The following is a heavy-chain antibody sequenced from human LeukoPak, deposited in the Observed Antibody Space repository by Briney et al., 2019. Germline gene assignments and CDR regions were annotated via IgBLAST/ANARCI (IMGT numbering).Heavy chain of an antibody. V-gene: IGHV3-53*01. CDR2: IYSGGST. CDR3: AKSGSYYGWFDP. D-gene: IGHD1-26*01. Sequence: SEGYLRLSCAASGFTVSSNYMSWVRQAPGKGLEWVSVIYSGGSTYYADSVKGRFTISRDNSKNTLYLQMNSLRAEDTAVYYCAKSGSYYGWFDPWGQGTLVTVSS. J-gene: IGHJ5*02. CDR1: GFTVSSNY.